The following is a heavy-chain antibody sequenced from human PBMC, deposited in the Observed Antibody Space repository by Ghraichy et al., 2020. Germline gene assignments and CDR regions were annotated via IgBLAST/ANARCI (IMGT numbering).Heavy chain of an antibody. Sequence: GGSLRLSCAASELTFSNYWMPWVRQAPGEGLVWVSRINSDGSSTNYADSVKGRFTISRDNAKNMLFLQMNSLRPDDTGIDYCSANNTARVFAPWGQGTLVTVSS. V-gene: IGHV3-74*01. CDR2: INSDGSST. J-gene: IGHJ5*02. CDR1: ELTFSNYW. CDR3: SANNTARVFAP. D-gene: IGHD4/OR15-4a*01.